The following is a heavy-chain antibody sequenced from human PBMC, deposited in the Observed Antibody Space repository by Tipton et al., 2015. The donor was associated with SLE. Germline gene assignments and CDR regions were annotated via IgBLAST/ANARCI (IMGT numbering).Heavy chain of an antibody. CDR1: GFTFNSYA. J-gene: IGHJ4*02. D-gene: IGHD6-19*01. CDR3: AKDWGYSSGWYYFDY. Sequence: SLRLSCAASGFTFNSYAMNWVRQAPGKGLEWVSVISGSGGSTYYADSVKGRFAISRDNSKNTLYLQMNSLRAEDTAVYYCAKDWGYSSGWYYFDYWGQGTLVTVSS. V-gene: IGHV3-23*01. CDR2: ISGSGGST.